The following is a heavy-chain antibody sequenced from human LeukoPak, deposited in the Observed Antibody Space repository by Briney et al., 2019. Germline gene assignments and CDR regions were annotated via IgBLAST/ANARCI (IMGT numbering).Heavy chain of an antibody. V-gene: IGHV3-23*01. J-gene: IGHJ4*02. Sequence: GGTLRLSCAASGFTFSSYGMSWVRQAPGKGLEWVSGISGSGGSTYYADSVKGRFTISRDNSKNTLYLQMNSLRAEDTAVYYCAKVGYSSSWYDHFDYWGQGTLVTVSS. D-gene: IGHD6-13*01. CDR1: GFTFSSYG. CDR3: AKVGYSSSWYDHFDY. CDR2: ISGSGGST.